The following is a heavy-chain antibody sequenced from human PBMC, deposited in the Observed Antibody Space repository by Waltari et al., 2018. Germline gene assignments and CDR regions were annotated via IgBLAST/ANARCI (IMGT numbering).Heavy chain of an antibody. CDR3: ARESTVIATYFDL. D-gene: IGHD4-17*01. CDR2: IYTSGST. Sequence: QVQLQESGPGLVKPSQTLSLTCTVSGGSISSGSYYWSWIRQPAGKGLEWIGYIYTSGSTNYNPSPKSRVTISVDTSKNQFSLKLSSVTAADTAVYYCARESTVIATYFDLWGRGTLVTVSS. CDR1: GGSISSGSYY. V-gene: IGHV4-61*09. J-gene: IGHJ2*01.